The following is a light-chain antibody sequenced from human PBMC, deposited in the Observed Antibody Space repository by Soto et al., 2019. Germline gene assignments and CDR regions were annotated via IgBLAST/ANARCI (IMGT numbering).Light chain of an antibody. CDR2: GAS. J-gene: IGKJ4*01. V-gene: IGKV3-15*01. CDR1: QNVNSN. Sequence: EIVMTQYPATLSVSPGERATLSCRASQNVNSNLAWYQQKLGQAPRLLIYGASTRATGIPARFSGSGSGREFTLSISSLQSEDFAVYYCQQYNNWPLTFGGGTKVKIK. CDR3: QQYNNWPLT.